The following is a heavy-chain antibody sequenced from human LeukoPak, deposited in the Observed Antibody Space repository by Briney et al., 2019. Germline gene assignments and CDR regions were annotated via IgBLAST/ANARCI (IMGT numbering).Heavy chain of an antibody. CDR3: ARVAGSGSYLQFDY. V-gene: IGHV3-21*01. D-gene: IGHD3-10*01. Sequence: PGGSLRLSCAASGFTFSSYSMNWVRQAPGKGLEWVSSISSSSSYIYYADSVKGRFTISRDNAKNSLYLQMNSLRAEDTAVYYCARVAGSGSYLQFDYWGQGTLVTVSS. CDR2: ISSSSSYI. J-gene: IGHJ4*02. CDR1: GFTFSSYS.